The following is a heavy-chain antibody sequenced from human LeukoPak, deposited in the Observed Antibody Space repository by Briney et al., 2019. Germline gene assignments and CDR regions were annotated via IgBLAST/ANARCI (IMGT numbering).Heavy chain of an antibody. Sequence: ASVKVSCKASGYTFSQLYIHWVRQAPGQGLEWMGRVNPNSGGTDYAQIFQGRIIMARDSPVTTAYVELSRLRSDDTAMYYCATEGYNRNSDSGWTAFYFWGQGTMVTVSS. CDR1: GYTFSQLY. V-gene: IGHV1-2*06. CDR2: VNPNSGGT. CDR3: ATEGYNRNSDSGWTAFYF. J-gene: IGHJ3*01. D-gene: IGHD5-24*01.